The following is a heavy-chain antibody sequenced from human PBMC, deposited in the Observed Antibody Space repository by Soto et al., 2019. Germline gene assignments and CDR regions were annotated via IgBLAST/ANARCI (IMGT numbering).Heavy chain of an antibody. V-gene: IGHV1-69*06. CDR3: ARDLREALAGTVYDAFDI. CDR1: GGTFSSYA. D-gene: IGHD6-19*01. CDR2: IIPIFGTA. J-gene: IGHJ3*02. Sequence: SVKVSCKASGGTFSSYAISWVRQAPGQGLEWMGGIIPIFGTANYAQKFQGRVTITADKSTSTAYMELSSLRSEDTAVYYCARDLREALAGTVYDAFDIWGQGTMVTVS.